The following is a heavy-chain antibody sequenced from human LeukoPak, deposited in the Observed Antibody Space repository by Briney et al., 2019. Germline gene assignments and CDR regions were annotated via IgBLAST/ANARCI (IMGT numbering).Heavy chain of an antibody. CDR1: GFTFNNYW. CDR3: ARDSVAAPFYWFDP. J-gene: IGHJ5*02. D-gene: IGHD6-13*01. CDR2: IKHDGSEK. Sequence: GGSLRLSCAASGFTFNNYWMSWLRQAPGKGLQWVANIKHDGSEKYYVDSVKGRFTISRDNAKNSLYLQMNSLRAEDTAVYYCARDSVAAPFYWFDPWGQGTLVTVSS. V-gene: IGHV3-7*01.